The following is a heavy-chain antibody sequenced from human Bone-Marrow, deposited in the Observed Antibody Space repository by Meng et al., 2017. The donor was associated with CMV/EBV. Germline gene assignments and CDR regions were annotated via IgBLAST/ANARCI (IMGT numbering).Heavy chain of an antibody. J-gene: IGHJ4*02. V-gene: IGHV3-74*01. CDR3: ARVLYSGSYSDY. Sequence: GESLKISCAASGFTFSSYWMHWVRQAPGKGLVWVSRINSDGSTTNYADSVKGRFTISRDNAKNTLYLQMNSLRAEDTAVYYCARVLYSGSYSDYWGRGTLVTVSS. D-gene: IGHD1-26*01. CDR1: GFTFSSYW. CDR2: INSDGSTT.